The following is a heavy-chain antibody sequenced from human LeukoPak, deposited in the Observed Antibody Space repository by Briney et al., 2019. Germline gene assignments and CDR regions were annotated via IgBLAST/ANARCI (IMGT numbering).Heavy chain of an antibody. Sequence: PGGSLRLSCAASGFTFGDYAMSWVRQAPGKGLEWVGFIRTEAYDGATDYGASVKGRFTISRDDSKNIAYLQMNSLNTEDTAVSYCTRTFGYYYFYMDVWGKGTTVIVSS. CDR2: IRTEAYDGAT. CDR1: GFTFGDYA. V-gene: IGHV3-49*04. CDR3: TRTFGYYYFYMDV. D-gene: IGHD3-16*01. J-gene: IGHJ6*03.